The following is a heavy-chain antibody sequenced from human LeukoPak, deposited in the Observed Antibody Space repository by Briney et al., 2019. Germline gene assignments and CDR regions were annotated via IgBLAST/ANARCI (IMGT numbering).Heavy chain of an antibody. Sequence: GGSLRLSCAASGFTFSSYAMSWVRQAPGKGLEWVSAISGSGGSTYYADSAKGRFTISRDNSKNTLYLQMNSLRAEDTAVYYCARLRAEAFDIWGQGTMVTVSS. CDR1: GFTFSSYA. CDR3: ARLRAEAFDI. J-gene: IGHJ3*02. D-gene: IGHD4-17*01. CDR2: ISGSGGST. V-gene: IGHV3-23*01.